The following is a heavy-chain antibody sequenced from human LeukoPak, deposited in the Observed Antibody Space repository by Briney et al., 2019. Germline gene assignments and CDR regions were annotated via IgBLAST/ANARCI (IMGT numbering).Heavy chain of an antibody. V-gene: IGHV3-30*03. J-gene: IGHJ4*02. CDR2: APHDRSSP. CDR3: ARQSLGASGLDH. D-gene: IGHD1-26*01. Sequence: GGSLRLSCAVSGFRFNSHHVHWVRQAPNKGLEWVAVAPHDRSSPSHAASVNGRFTISRDNSKDTLFLHMDSLRVDDTAIYYCARQSLGASGLDHWGQGVLVTVSS. CDR1: GFRFNSHH.